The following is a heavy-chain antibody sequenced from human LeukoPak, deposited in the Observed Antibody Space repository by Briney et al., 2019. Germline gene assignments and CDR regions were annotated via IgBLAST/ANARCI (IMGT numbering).Heavy chain of an antibody. Sequence: SETLSLTCIVSGGSMSSYFWSWIRQPPGKGLEWIGYVYYSGSTNKNPSLKSRLSISVDTSKNQFSLRLSSVTAADTAVYYCARGYSTGSKSFSLYYYMDVWGKGTTVSVSS. CDR1: GGSMSSYF. CDR2: VYYSGST. D-gene: IGHD6-19*01. V-gene: IGHV4-59*01. J-gene: IGHJ6*03. CDR3: ARGYSTGSKSFSLYYYMDV.